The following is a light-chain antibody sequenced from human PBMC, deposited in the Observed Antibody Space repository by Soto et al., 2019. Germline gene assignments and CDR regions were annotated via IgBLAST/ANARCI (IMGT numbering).Light chain of an antibody. CDR1: SSDVGSYNL. Sequence: QSALTQPASVSGSPGQSITISCTGTSSDVGSYNLVSWYQQHPGKAPKLMIYEVSKRPSGVSNRFSGSKSGNTASLTISGLQAEDEADYYCCAYAGSSINDVFGTVTKLTVL. CDR3: CAYAGSSINDV. V-gene: IGLV2-23*02. CDR2: EVS. J-gene: IGLJ1*01.